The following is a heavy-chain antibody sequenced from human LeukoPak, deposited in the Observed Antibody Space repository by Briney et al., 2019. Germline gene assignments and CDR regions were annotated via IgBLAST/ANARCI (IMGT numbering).Heavy chain of an antibody. V-gene: IGHV1-69*13. Sequence: SVTVSCKASGGTFSSYAISWVRQAPGQGLEWMGGIIPIFGTANYAQKFQGRVTITADESTSTAYMELSSLRSEDTAVYYCARAFRYYGSGSYQRAFDIWGQGTMVTVSS. J-gene: IGHJ3*02. CDR3: ARAFRYYGSGSYQRAFDI. CDR1: GGTFSSYA. D-gene: IGHD3-10*01. CDR2: IIPIFGTA.